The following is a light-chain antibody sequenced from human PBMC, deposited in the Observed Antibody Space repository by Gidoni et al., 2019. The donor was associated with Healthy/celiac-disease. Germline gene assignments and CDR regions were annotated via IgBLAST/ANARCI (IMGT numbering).Light chain of an antibody. J-gene: IGKJ5*01. Sequence: IQLTQSPSSLSASVGDRVTITCRASQGISSYLAWYQQKPGKPPKLLIYAASTLQSGVPSRFSGSGSGTDFTLTISSLQPEDFATYYCQQHNSYPNTFGQGTRLEIK. CDR1: QGISSY. CDR3: QQHNSYPNT. V-gene: IGKV1-9*01. CDR2: AAS.